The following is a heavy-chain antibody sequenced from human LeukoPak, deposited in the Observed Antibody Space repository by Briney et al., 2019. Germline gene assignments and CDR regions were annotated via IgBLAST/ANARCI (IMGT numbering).Heavy chain of an antibody. Sequence: ASVKVSCKASGYTFTSYGISWVRQAPGQGLEWMGWISAYNGNTNYAQKLQGRVTMTTDTSTSKAYMELRSLRSDDTAVYYCARGEYSSSSWRHAFDIWGQGTMVTVSS. V-gene: IGHV1-18*01. CDR2: ISAYNGNT. CDR1: GYTFTSYG. CDR3: ARGEYSSSSWRHAFDI. D-gene: IGHD6-6*01. J-gene: IGHJ3*02.